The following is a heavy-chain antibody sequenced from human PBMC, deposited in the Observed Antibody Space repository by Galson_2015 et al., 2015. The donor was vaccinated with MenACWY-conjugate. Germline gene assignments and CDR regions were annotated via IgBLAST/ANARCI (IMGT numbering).Heavy chain of an antibody. D-gene: IGHD2/OR15-2a*01. J-gene: IGHJ4*01. Sequence: SETLSLTCTVSGGSASSSGYYWTWIRQPPGKGLEWIGLIYDSGTKKYNPSLKGRVTISLDTSKNQVSLKLSSVTAADTAVYYCAREFSYWGQGNPGHRLL. CDR2: IYDSGTK. V-gene: IGHV4-61*08. CDR1: GGSASSSGYY. CDR3: AREFSY.